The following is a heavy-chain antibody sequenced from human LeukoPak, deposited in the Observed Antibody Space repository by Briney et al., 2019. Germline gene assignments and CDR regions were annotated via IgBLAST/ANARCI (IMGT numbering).Heavy chain of an antibody. D-gene: IGHD3-3*01. V-gene: IGHV3-30*18. J-gene: IGHJ6*02. Sequence: GGSLRLSCAASGFTFSSYGMPWVRQAPGKGLEWVAVISYDGSNKYYVDSVKGRFTISRDNSKNTLYLQMNSLRAEDTAVYYCAKVYYDFWSGYYVRPSTEYYYYGMDVWGQGTTVTVSS. CDR3: AKVYYDFWSGYYVRPSTEYYYYGMDV. CDR2: ISYDGSNK. CDR1: GFTFSSYG.